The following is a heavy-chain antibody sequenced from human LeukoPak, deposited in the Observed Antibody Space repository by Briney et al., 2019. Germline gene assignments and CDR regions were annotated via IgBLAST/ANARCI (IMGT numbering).Heavy chain of an antibody. Sequence: SVEVSCKASGGTFSSYAISWVRQAPGQGLEWMGGIIPIFGAANYAQKFQGRVTITADESTSTAYMELSSLRSEDTAVYYCAVATMVRGVNYYYMDVWGKGTTVTISS. CDR3: AVATMVRGVNYYYMDV. V-gene: IGHV1-69*13. CDR2: IIPIFGAA. J-gene: IGHJ6*03. CDR1: GGTFSSYA. D-gene: IGHD3-10*01.